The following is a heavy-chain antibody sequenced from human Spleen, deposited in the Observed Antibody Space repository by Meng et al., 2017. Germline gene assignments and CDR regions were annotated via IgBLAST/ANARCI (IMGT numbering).Heavy chain of an antibody. CDR1: GVTFTGYA. CDR3: AKDLGLEYYFDL. Sequence: EGEVGEFGGGLGQPGVSLRLSCAASGVTFTGYARSWVRQAPGKGLEWVSGVSGSANYADSVKGRFTISRDNSKNTLYLQMNSLRAEDTAVYFCAKDLGLEYYFDLWGRGTLVTVSS. J-gene: IGHJ2*01. V-gene: IGHV3-23*04. CDR2: VSGSA. D-gene: IGHD1-1*01.